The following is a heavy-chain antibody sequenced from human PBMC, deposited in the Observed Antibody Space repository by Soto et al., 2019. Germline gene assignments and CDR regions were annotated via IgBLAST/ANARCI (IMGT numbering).Heavy chain of an antibody. CDR1: GFTFSSYA. CDR2: ISGSGGST. J-gene: IGHJ4*02. D-gene: IGHD1-26*01. V-gene: IGHV3-23*01. CDR3: ARAPSGSYPEFDY. Sequence: GGSLRLSCAASGFTFSSYAMSWVRQAPGKGLEWVSAISGSGGSTYYADSVKGRFTISRDNSKTTLYLQMNSLRSEDTAVYYCARAPSGSYPEFDYWGQGNLVTVSS.